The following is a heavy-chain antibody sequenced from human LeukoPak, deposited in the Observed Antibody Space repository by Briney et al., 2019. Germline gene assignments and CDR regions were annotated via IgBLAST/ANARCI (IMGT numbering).Heavy chain of an antibody. CDR1: GGSFSGYY. D-gene: IGHD3-10*01. V-gene: IGHV4-34*01. CDR3: ARQYGSGSYWSGYYMDV. J-gene: IGHJ6*03. Sequence: PSETLSLTCAVYGGSFSGYYWSWIRQPPGKGLEWIGEINHSGSTNYNPSLKSRVTISVDTSKNQFSLKLSSVTAADTAVYYCARQYGSGSYWSGYYMDVWGKGTTVTISS. CDR2: INHSGST.